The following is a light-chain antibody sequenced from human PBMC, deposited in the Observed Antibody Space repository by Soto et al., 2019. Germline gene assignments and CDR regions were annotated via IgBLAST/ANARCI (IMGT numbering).Light chain of an antibody. CDR1: SSDIGSYNY. CDR3: SSYAGNNTLV. CDR2: EVT. J-gene: IGLJ3*02. Sequence: QSALTQPPSASGSPGQSVTISCTGASSDIGSYNYVSWYRQYPGKTPKLMISEVTKRHSGVPDRFSGSKSGNTASLTVSGLQTEDEAYYYCSSYAGNNTLVFGGGTKLTVL. V-gene: IGLV2-8*01.